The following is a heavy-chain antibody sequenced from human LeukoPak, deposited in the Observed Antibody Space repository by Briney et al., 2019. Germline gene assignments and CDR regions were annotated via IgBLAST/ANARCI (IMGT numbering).Heavy chain of an antibody. V-gene: IGHV4-39*07. Sequence: SETLSLTCTVSGGSISSSSYYWGWIRQPPGKGLEWIGSIYYSGSTYYNPSLKSRVTISVDTSKNQFSLKLSSVTAADTAVYYCAGTYYDYVWGSYPQYWYFDYWGQGTLVTVSS. CDR1: GGSISSSSYY. CDR2: IYYSGST. J-gene: IGHJ4*02. CDR3: AGTYYDYVWGSYPQYWYFDY. D-gene: IGHD3-16*01.